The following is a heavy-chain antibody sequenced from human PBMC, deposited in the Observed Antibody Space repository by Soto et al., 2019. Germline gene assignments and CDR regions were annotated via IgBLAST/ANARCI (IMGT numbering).Heavy chain of an antibody. Sequence: QVQLVQSGAEVKKPGASVKVSCKASGYTFTSYDINWVRQATGQGLEWMGWMNPNSGNTAYAQKFQGRVTLTSNTSISTAYLELSSLRSEATAVYSCAREGGYSYGFGYWGQGTLVTVSS. CDR2: MNPNSGNT. J-gene: IGHJ4*02. D-gene: IGHD5-18*01. CDR3: AREGGYSYGFGY. CDR1: GYTFTSYD. V-gene: IGHV1-8*01.